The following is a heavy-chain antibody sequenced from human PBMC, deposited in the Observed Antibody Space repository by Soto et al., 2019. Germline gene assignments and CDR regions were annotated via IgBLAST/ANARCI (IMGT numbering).Heavy chain of an antibody. CDR2: IYRSGTT. CDR1: NFSISSGYY. J-gene: IGHJ4*02. Sequence: SETLSLTCVVSNFSISSGYYWGWIRQSPGKGLEWIASIYRSGTTSYNPSLKSRVTISVDPSKNQFSLMLTAVAAADTAVYYCARTHSGSYYSVFNYWGRGSLVTVSS. D-gene: IGHD1-26*01. CDR3: ARTHSGSYYSVFNY. V-gene: IGHV4-38-2*01.